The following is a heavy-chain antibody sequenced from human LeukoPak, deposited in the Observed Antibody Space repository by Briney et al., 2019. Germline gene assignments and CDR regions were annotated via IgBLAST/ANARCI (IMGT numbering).Heavy chain of an antibody. CDR1: AGSFSGYY. D-gene: IGHD6-19*01. CDR3: ARRAPSSGWYSFDF. Sequence: SETLSLTCAVDAGSFSGYYWGWIRQPPGKGLEWIGEINHSGSTNYNPSLKSRVTISVDTSKNQFSLKLSSVTAADTAVYYCARRAPSSGWYSFDFWGQGTLVTVSS. J-gene: IGHJ4*02. V-gene: IGHV4-34*01. CDR2: INHSGST.